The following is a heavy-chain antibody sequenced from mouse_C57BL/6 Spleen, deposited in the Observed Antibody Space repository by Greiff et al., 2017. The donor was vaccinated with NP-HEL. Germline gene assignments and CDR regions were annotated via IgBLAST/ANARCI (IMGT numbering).Heavy chain of an antibody. Sequence: QVQLQQPGAELVKPGASVKLSCKASGYTFTSYWMQWVKQRPGQGLEWIGEIDPSDSYTNYNQKFKGKATLTVDTSSSTAYMQLRSLTSEDSAVYYCASRVYYSNLDYWGKGTTLTVAS. CDR3: ASRVYYSNLDY. CDR2: IDPSDSYT. J-gene: IGHJ2*01. CDR1: GYTFTSYW. D-gene: IGHD2-5*01. V-gene: IGHV1-50*01.